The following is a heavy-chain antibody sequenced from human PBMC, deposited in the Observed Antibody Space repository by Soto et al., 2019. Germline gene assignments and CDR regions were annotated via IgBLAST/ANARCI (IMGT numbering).Heavy chain of an antibody. D-gene: IGHD2-15*01. CDR2: ISSNGGST. Sequence: GGSLRLSCAASGFTFSSYAMHWVRQAPGKGLEYVSAISSNGGSTYYANSVKGRFTISRDNSKNTLYLQMGSLRAEDMAVYYCATYCSGGSCYSAFDYWGQGTLVTVSS. J-gene: IGHJ4*02. CDR1: GFTFSSYA. CDR3: ATYCSGGSCYSAFDY. V-gene: IGHV3-64*01.